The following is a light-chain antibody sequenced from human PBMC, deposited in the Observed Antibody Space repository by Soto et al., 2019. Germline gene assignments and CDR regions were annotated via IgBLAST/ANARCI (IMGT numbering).Light chain of an antibody. V-gene: IGKV1-39*01. CDR2: AAS. Sequence: DIQMTQSPSSLSASVADRVTITCRASQTISSYLNWYQQKPGKAPKLLIYAASSLESGVPSRFSGSGSGTDFTLTITSLQPEDFATYSCQQSHSTPYTFGQGTKLEIK. J-gene: IGKJ2*01. CDR1: QTISSY. CDR3: QQSHSTPYT.